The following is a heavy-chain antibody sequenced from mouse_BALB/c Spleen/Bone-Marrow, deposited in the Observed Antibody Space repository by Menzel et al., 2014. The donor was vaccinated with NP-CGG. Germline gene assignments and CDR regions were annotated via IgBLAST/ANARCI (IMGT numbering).Heavy chain of an antibody. CDR2: ILPGSDNT. V-gene: IGHV1-9*01. CDR1: GYTFSNYW. CDR3: ARGNPFDF. Sequence: LVESGGELMKPGASVKISCKATGYTFSNYWIQWVKQRPGHGPEWIGEILPGSDNTNYNEKFKGKATFAADTPSNTAYMQLSSLTSEDSAVYYCARGNPFDFWGQGTTLTVSS. J-gene: IGHJ2*01.